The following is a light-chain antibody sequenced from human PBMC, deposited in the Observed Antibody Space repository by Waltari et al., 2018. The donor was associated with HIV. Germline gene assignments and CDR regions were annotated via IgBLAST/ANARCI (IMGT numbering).Light chain of an antibody. CDR3: AAWDDNQNDVV. J-gene: IGLJ2*01. CDR2: NNN. Sequence: QSVLTQPPSASGTPGQRVAISFSGSGSNIGSITITCYQHLPGPAPKLLINNNNQRPSGVPDRFSGCKSGGSGSLAISGLQSEDEADYYCAAWDDNQNDVVFGGGTKLTVL. CDR1: GSNIGSIT. V-gene: IGLV1-44*01.